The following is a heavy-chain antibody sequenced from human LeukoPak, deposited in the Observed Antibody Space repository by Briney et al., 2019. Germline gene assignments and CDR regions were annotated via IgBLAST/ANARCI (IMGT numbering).Heavy chain of an antibody. CDR1: GFTFSSYE. CDR3: ARDLSTTFGVVSPGGDY. D-gene: IGHD3-3*01. Sequence: PGGSLRLSCAASGFTFSSYEMNWVRQAPGKGLEWVSYITRSGSPIYYADSVKGRFTISRDNSKNTLYLQINRLRAEDTAMYYCARDLSTTFGVVSPGGDYWGQGTLVTVSS. V-gene: IGHV3-48*03. CDR2: ITRSGSPI. J-gene: IGHJ4*02.